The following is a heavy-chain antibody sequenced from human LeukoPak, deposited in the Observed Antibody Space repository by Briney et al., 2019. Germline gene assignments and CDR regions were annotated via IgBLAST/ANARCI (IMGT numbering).Heavy chain of an antibody. CDR1: GGSISSSSYY. V-gene: IGHV4-39*07. CDR3: ARPNGGIRDNWFDP. CDR2: IYYSGST. D-gene: IGHD4-23*01. J-gene: IGHJ5*02. Sequence: SETLSLTCTVSGGSISSSSYYWGWIRQPPGKGLEWIGSIYYSGSTYYNPSLKSRVTISVDTYKNQFSLKLSSVTAADTAVYYCARPNGGIRDNWFDPWGQGTLVTVSS.